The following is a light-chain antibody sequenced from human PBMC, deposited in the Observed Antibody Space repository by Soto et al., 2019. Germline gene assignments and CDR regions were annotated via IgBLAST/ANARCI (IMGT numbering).Light chain of an antibody. CDR3: SAYSDIDTKV. V-gene: IGLV2-14*03. J-gene: IGLJ1*01. CDR2: EVN. CDR1: SSDVGAYIY. Sequence: QSALTQPASVSGSPGQSITISCRGTSSDVGAYIYVSWYQQFPGKAPKLILYEVNNRPSGVSNRFSGSKSDTTASLTISGLQPEDEADYYCSAYSDIDTKVFGTGTKLTVL.